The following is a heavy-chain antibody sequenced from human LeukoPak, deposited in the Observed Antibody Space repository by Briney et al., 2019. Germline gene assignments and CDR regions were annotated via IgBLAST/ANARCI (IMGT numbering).Heavy chain of an antibody. J-gene: IGHJ4*02. V-gene: IGHV3-30*02. CDR2: IRSDGSDK. Sequence: PGGSLRLSCAASGFTFSGYDMHWVRQAPGKGLEWVALIRSDGSDKYYADSVKGRFTISRDNSKTTLFLQMNSLRAEDTAVYYCAKDIAAAGGPCAYWGRGTLVTVSS. CDR1: GFTFSGYD. CDR3: AKDIAAAGGPCAY. D-gene: IGHD6-13*01.